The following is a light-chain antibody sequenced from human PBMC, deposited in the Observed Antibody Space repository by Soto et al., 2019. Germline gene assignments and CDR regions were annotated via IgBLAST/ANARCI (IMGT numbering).Light chain of an antibody. CDR3: QQYGSSPFT. J-gene: IGKJ4*01. CDR1: QSVDIN. CDR2: GAS. V-gene: IGKV3-20*01. Sequence: EIVLTQSPATLSVSPGERVTHSCRASQSVDINLAWYQQKPGQAPRLLIYGASSRDTGIPDRFSGSGSGTDFTLTISRLEPEDFAVYYCQQYGSSPFTFGGGTKVDIK.